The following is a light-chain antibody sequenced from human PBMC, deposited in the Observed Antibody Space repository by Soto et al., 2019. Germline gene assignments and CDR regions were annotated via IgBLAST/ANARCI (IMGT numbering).Light chain of an antibody. Sequence: DIVMTQTPLSLSVSPGQPASISCKSSQSLLRSDGKSSLYWYLQKPGQSPQLLIYGASTRLSGVPDRFSGSGSGTDFTLKSSRVEAEDVGVYYCMQRIQLPETVGQGTKLEIK. CDR1: QSLLRSDGKSS. CDR3: MQRIQLPET. CDR2: GAS. J-gene: IGKJ2*01. V-gene: IGKV2D-29*02.